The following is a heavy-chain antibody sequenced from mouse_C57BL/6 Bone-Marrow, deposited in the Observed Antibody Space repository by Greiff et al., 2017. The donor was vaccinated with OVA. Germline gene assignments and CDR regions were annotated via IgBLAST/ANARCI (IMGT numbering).Heavy chain of an antibody. Sequence: EVKLVESGGGLVKPGGSLKLSCAASGFTFSSYAMSWVRQTPAKRLEWVATISDGGSYTYYPDNVKGRFTISRDNAKNTLYLQMSHLKSEDTAMYSCARDPTEDYWGQGTTLTVSS. CDR2: ISDGGSYT. J-gene: IGHJ2*01. CDR1: GFTFSSYA. V-gene: IGHV5-4*01. CDR3: ARDPTEDY.